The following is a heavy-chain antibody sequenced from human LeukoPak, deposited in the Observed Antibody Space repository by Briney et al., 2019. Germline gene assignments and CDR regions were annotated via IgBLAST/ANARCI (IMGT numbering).Heavy chain of an antibody. D-gene: IGHD5-24*01. CDR2: IYYSGST. CDR3: ARVVATITIGYFDY. CDR1: GGSISSYY. J-gene: IGHJ4*02. V-gene: IGHV4-59*01. Sequence: SETLSLTCTVSGGSISSYYWSWIRRPPGKGLEWIGYIYYSGSTNYNPSLKSRVTISVDTSKNQFSLKLSSVTAADTAVYYCARVVATITIGYFDYWGQGTLVTVSS.